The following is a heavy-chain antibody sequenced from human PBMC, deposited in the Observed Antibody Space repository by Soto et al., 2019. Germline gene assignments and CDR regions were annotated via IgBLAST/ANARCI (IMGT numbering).Heavy chain of an antibody. J-gene: IGHJ5*02. CDR1: GDSISSYF. Sequence: SETLSLTCTVSGDSISSYFWSWIRQPPGKGLEWIGYVYSTEITNYNPSLKSRVAMSIDTSKNQFSLKVRSVTAADTAVYYCARGSEAWFDPWGQGTLVTVS. V-gene: IGHV4-59*01. CDR3: ARGSEAWFDP. CDR2: VYSTEIT.